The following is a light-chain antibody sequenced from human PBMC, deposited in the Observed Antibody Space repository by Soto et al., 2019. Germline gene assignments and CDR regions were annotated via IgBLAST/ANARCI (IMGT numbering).Light chain of an antibody. CDR3: AAWDDSLSAYV. Sequence: QSVLTQPPSASETPGQRVSISCSGSNSNIGPNSVYWYQHLPGRAPKLLIYTNNRRPSGVPDRFSGSKSGTSASLAISGLRSEDEADYYCAAWDDSLSAYVFGTGTQLTVL. V-gene: IGLV1-47*02. CDR1: NSNIGPNS. J-gene: IGLJ1*01. CDR2: TNN.